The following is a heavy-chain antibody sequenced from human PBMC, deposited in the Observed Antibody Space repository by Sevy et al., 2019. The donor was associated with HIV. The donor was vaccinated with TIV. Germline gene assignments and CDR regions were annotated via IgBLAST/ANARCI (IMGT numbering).Heavy chain of an antibody. D-gene: IGHD2-2*01. V-gene: IGHV3-7*03. J-gene: IGHJ6*02. CDR2: IKRDGSEK. CDR3: ARDCSSASCLWGMDV. Sequence: GGSLRLSCAASGFTFSSYWMSWVRQAPGKGLEWVANIKRDGSEKYYVDSVKGRFTISRDNAKNSLYLQKNSLRAEDTAVYYCARDCSSASCLWGMDVWGQGTTVTVSS. CDR1: GFTFSSYW.